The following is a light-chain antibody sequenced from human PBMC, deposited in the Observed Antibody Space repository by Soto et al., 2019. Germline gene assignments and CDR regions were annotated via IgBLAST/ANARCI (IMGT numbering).Light chain of an antibody. CDR3: QQYYSYPA. CDR1: QDIAIY. Sequence: IQLTQSPSSLSASVGDRVTITCRASQDIAIYLAWYQQKPGEAPKLLIYAASTLYGGVPSRFSGSGSGTDFALTITSLQAEDFATYYRQQYYSYPAFGGGTKVDIK. V-gene: IGKV1-9*01. J-gene: IGKJ4*01. CDR2: AAS.